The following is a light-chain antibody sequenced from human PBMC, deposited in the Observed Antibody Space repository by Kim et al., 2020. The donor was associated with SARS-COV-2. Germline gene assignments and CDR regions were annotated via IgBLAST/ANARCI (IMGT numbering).Light chain of an antibody. CDR3: QAWDSNIVV. CDR1: KLGDKY. Sequence: SVSPGQTASITCSGDKLGDKYACWYQHKPGQSPVLVVFQDNKRPSGIPERFSGSNSGNTATLTISATQAMDEADYYCQAWDSNIVVFGGGTQLTVL. J-gene: IGLJ2*01. V-gene: IGLV3-1*01. CDR2: QDN.